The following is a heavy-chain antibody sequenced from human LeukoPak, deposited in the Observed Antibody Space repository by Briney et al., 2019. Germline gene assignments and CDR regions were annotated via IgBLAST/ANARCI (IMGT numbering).Heavy chain of an antibody. CDR3: ASHEIVVVVAATDDAFDI. Sequence: ASVKVSCKASGYTFTGYYMHWVRQAPGQGLEWMGWINPNSGGTNYAQKFQGRVTMTRDTSISTAYMELSRLRSDDTAVYYCASHEIVVVVAATDDAFDIWGQGTMATVSS. CDR1: GYTFTGYY. V-gene: IGHV1-2*02. J-gene: IGHJ3*02. CDR2: INPNSGGT. D-gene: IGHD2-15*01.